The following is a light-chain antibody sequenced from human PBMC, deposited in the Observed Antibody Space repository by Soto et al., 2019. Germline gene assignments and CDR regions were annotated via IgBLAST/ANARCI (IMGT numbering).Light chain of an antibody. V-gene: IGKV2-30*02. Sequence: DVVMTQSPLFLPVTLGQPASISCRSSQSLIHSDGNTYLSWFQQRPGQSPRRLIYEVSDRDSGVXVTXPGSGSGTDFTLKISRVEAEDVGVYYCLQGTHWPWTFGQGTEVEIK. J-gene: IGKJ1*01. CDR1: QSLIHSDGNTY. CDR3: LQGTHWPWT. CDR2: EVS.